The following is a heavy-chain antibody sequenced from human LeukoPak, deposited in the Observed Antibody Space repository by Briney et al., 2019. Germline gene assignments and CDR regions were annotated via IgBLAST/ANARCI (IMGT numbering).Heavy chain of an antibody. CDR1: GFTFSNYV. D-gene: IGHD6-6*01. CDR3: AKTGLYSSSSKGYFDY. V-gene: IGHV3-23*01. Sequence: GGSLRLSCAASGFTFSNYVMGWVRQPPGEGLQWVSVISGSGITTYYARSVKGRFTISRDNSKNTLYLQMNNLRAEDTAIYYCAKTGLYSSSSKGYFDYWGQGTLVTVSS. J-gene: IGHJ4*02. CDR2: ISGSGITT.